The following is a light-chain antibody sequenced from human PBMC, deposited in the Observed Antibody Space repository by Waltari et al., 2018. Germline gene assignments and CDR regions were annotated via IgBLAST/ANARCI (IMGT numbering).Light chain of an antibody. CDR1: QTVLCSSNNKNQ. Sequence: DIVMTQSPDSLAVSLGERATINCKSSQTVLCSSNNKNQLAWYQQKPGQPPKLLIYWASTRESGVPDRFTGSGSGTDFTLTISSLQAEDVAGYYCQQYYSTPYTFGQGTKLEIK. CDR3: QQYYSTPYT. V-gene: IGKV4-1*01. CDR2: WAS. J-gene: IGKJ2*01.